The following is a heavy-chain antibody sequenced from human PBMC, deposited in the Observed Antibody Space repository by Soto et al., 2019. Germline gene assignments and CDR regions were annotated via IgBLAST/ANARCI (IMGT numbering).Heavy chain of an antibody. Sequence: LSETLSLTCTVSGGSISSYYWSWIRQPPGKGLEWIGYIYYSGSTNYNPSLKSRVTISVDTSKNQFSLKLSSVTAADTAVYYCARLVGTTVTTYLYRWFDPWGQGTLVTVSS. CDR2: IYYSGST. J-gene: IGHJ5*02. V-gene: IGHV4-59*08. D-gene: IGHD4-17*01. CDR3: ARLVGTTVTTYLYRWFDP. CDR1: GGSISSYY.